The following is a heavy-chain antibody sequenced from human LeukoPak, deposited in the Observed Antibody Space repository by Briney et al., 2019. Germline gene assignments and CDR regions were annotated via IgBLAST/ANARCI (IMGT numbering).Heavy chain of an antibody. CDR3: ARGAGLRIYYFDY. CDR2: INAGNGNT. Sequence: ASVKVSCEASGYTFTSYAMHWVRQAPGQRLEWMGWINAGNGNTKYSQKFQGRVTITRDTSASTAYMELSSLRSEDTAVYYCARGAGLRIYYFDYWGQGTLVTVSS. J-gene: IGHJ4*02. D-gene: IGHD4-17*01. V-gene: IGHV1-3*01. CDR1: GYTFTSYA.